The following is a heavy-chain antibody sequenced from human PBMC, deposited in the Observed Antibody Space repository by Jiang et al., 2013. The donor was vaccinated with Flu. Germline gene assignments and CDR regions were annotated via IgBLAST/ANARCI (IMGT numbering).Heavy chain of an antibody. D-gene: IGHD1-1*01. Sequence: WLGRTYYRSKWYNDYAVSVKSRITINPDTSKNQFSLQLNSVTPEDTAVYYCARVQNAGRGPVVDPWGQGTLVTVSS. CDR3: ARVQNAGRGPVVDP. CDR2: TYYRSKWYN. J-gene: IGHJ5*02. V-gene: IGHV6-1*01.